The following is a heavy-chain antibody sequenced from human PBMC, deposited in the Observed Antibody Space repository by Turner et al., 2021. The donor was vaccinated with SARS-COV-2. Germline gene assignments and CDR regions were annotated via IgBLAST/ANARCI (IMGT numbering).Heavy chain of an antibody. V-gene: IGHV4-39*01. Sequence: QLQLQESGPGLVKPSETLSLTCTVPSGPISSSAYYWGWIRQPPGKGLAWIGSFFYSGSTYYSPSLKSRITISVDTSKNQFSLNLSSVTAADTAVYYGARQVSILGRWLAPFDSWGQGTLVTVSS. J-gene: IGHJ4*02. CDR2: FFYSGST. CDR1: SGPISSSAYY. CDR3: ARQVSILGRWLAPFDS. D-gene: IGHD6-19*01.